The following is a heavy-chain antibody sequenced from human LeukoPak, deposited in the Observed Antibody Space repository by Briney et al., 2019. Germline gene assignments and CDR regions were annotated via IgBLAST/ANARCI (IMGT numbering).Heavy chain of an antibody. CDR2: VTTYRNNT. D-gene: IGHD6-6*01. CDR1: GYTFTSYG. CDR3: ARTEARRIYFYYMDV. Sequence: GASVKVSCKASGYTFTSYGISWVRQAPGQGLEWMAWVTTYRNNTTISKKFRDRLTVTADTSTNTAYMELRSLRSDDTAVYYCARTEARRIYFYYMDVRGRGTTVTVSS. J-gene: IGHJ6*03. V-gene: IGHV1-18*01.